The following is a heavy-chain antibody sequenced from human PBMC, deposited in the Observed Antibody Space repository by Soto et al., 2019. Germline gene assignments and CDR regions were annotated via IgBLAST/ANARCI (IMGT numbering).Heavy chain of an antibody. CDR2: ISYDGNKK. Sequence: QVQLVESGGGVVQPGRSLRLSCAASGFTLSSYSMHWVRQAPGRGLEWVGVISYDGNKKYYRDSVKGRFSISRDTSNNTVNLHMNSLRPEDTAVYYCARSVVVAGLDYWGQGTLVTVS. D-gene: IGHD6-19*01. V-gene: IGHV3-30-3*01. CDR3: ARSVVVAGLDY. CDR1: GFTLSSYS. J-gene: IGHJ4*02.